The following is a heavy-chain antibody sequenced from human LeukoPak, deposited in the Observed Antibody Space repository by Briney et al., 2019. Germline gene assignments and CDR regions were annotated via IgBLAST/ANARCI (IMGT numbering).Heavy chain of an antibody. CDR2: IWYDGSNK. V-gene: IGHV3-33*03. CDR3: VGADYDILTGYYIDY. Sequence: GGSLRLSCAASGFTFSSYGMHWVRQAPGKGLEWVAVIWYDGSNKYYADSVKGRFTISRDNAKNSLYLQMNSLRAEDTAVYYCVGADYDILTGYYIDYWGQGTLVTVSS. CDR1: GFTFSSYG. D-gene: IGHD3-9*01. J-gene: IGHJ4*02.